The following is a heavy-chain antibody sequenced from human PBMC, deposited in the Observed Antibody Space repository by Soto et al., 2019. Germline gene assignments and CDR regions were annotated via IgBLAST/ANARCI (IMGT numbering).Heavy chain of an antibody. CDR1: GGSFSGYY. V-gene: IGHV4-34*01. Sequence: PSETLSLTCAVYGGSFSGYYCSWIRQPPGKGLQWIGEINHSGSTNYNPSLKSRVTISVDTSKNQFSLKLSSVTAADTAVYYCARVARSREAECSGGSCLNTRRRYNWFDPWGQGTLVTVSS. J-gene: IGHJ5*02. CDR2: INHSGST. D-gene: IGHD2-15*01. CDR3: ARVARSREAECSGGSCLNTRRRYNWFDP.